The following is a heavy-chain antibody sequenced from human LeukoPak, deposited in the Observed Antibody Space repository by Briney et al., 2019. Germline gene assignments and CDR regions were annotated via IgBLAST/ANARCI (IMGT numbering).Heavy chain of an antibody. D-gene: IGHD6-13*01. CDR2: IYYSGST. Sequence: SETLSLTCTVSGGSISSYYWSWIRQPPGKGLEWIGYIYYSGSTNYNPSLKSRVTISVDTSKNQFSLKLSSATAADTAVYYCARVIAAAYSYYFDYWGQGTLVTVSS. V-gene: IGHV4-59*01. CDR3: ARVIAAAYSYYFDY. J-gene: IGHJ4*02. CDR1: GGSISSYY.